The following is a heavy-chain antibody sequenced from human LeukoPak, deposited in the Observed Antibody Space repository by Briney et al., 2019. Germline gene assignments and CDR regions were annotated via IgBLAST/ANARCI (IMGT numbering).Heavy chain of an antibody. Sequence: SVKVSCKASGGTFSSYAISWVRQAPGQGLEWMGRIIPILGIANYAQKFQGRVTITADKSTSTAYMELSSLRSEDTAVYYCARETGSGSYSPSYWGQGTLVTVSS. CDR2: IIPILGIA. J-gene: IGHJ4*02. CDR3: ARETGSGSYSPSY. CDR1: GGTFSSYA. D-gene: IGHD1-26*01. V-gene: IGHV1-69*04.